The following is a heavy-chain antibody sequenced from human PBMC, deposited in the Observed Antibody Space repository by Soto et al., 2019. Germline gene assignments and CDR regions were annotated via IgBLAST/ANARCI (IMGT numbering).Heavy chain of an antibody. V-gene: IGHV3-11*01. CDR2: ISGSGRDI. CDR1: HFTFSNSY. J-gene: IGHJ4*02. Sequence: QVHLVESGGGLVEPGGSLRLSCVSSHFTFSNSYMTWIRQAPGKGVEFISYISGSGRDIAYADSVKGRFTVSRDNAQKSLFLQLNSLRAEDSAVYYCTRDPRLCDYWGQGTPVTVSS. CDR3: TRDPRLCDY.